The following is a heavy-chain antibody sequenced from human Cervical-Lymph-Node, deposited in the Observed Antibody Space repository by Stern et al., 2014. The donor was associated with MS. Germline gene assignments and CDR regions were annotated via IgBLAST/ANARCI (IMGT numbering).Heavy chain of an antibody. V-gene: IGHV5-51*01. CDR1: GYSFSSHW. J-gene: IGHJ3*02. Sequence: EDQLVESGAEVKKSGESLKISCKGAGYSFSSHWIAWVRQKPGKGLEWMGIIYPGDSDTRHSPSFQGHVSISVDKSSSTAYLQWSSLTDSDTAIYYCARQGNYHDSHAFDIWGQGTMVIVSS. CDR3: ARQGNYHDSHAFDI. CDR2: IYPGDSDT. D-gene: IGHD3-22*01.